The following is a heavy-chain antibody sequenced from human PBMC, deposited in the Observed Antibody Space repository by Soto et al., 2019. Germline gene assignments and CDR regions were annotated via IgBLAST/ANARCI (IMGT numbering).Heavy chain of an antibody. CDR3: AGYYITMVLGVIKSGLDV. D-gene: IGHD3-10*01. V-gene: IGHV3-7*01. J-gene: IGHJ6*02. Sequence: WGSLRLSCAASGFTFSSYWMSWVRQAPGKGMEWVANIMPDGSEKYYVDSGTGRLTISRDTAKNSLYLQMHSLRAEDTAVYYCAGYYITMVLGVIKSGLDVWGQGTTVTVSS. CDR2: IMPDGSEK. CDR1: GFTFSSYW.